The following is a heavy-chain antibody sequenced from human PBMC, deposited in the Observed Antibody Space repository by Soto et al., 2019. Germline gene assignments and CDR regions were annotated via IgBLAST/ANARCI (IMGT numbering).Heavy chain of an antibody. D-gene: IGHD2-15*01. V-gene: IGHV4-39*01. CDR2: IYYSGST. CDR3: ARLLKTKLVVWFDP. CDR1: GGSISSSSYY. J-gene: IGHJ5*02. Sequence: SETLSLTCTVSGGSISSSSYYWGWIRQPPGKGLEWIGSIYYSGSTYYNPSLKSRVTISVDTSKNQFSLKLSSVTAADTAVYYCARLLKTKLVVWFDPWGQGTLVTVSS.